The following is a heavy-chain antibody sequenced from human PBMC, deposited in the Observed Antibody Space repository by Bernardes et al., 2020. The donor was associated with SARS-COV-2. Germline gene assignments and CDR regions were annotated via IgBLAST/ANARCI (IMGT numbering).Heavy chain of an antibody. CDR2: NYYSGSN. V-gene: IGHV4-39*01. D-gene: IGHD6-19*01. CDR3: ARGIAVAGRDDYYYYYGMDV. J-gene: IGHJ6*02. CDR1: GGSISSSSYY. Sequence: SETLSLTCTVSGGSISSSSYYWGWIRQPPGKGLGWIGSNYYSGSNYYNPSLKSRVTISVDTFKNQFSLKLSSVTAADTAVYYCARGIAVAGRDDYYYYYGMDVWGQGTTVTVSS.